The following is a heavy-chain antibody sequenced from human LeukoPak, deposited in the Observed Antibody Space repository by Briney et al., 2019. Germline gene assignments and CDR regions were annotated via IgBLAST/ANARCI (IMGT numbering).Heavy chain of an antibody. CDR1: GGSFSGYY. CDR2: INHSGST. CDR3: AIFNRDTAMVYSDY. V-gene: IGHV4-34*01. Sequence: PSETLSLTCAVYGGSFSGYYWSWIRQPPGKGLEWIGEINHSGSTNYNPSLKSRVTISVDTSKNQFSLKLSSVTAADTAVYYCAIFNRDTAMVYSDYRGQGTLVTVSS. D-gene: IGHD5-18*01. J-gene: IGHJ4*02.